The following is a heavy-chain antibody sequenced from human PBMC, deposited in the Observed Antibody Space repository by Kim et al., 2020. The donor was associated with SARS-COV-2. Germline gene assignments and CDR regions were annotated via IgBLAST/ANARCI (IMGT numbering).Heavy chain of an antibody. D-gene: IGHD1-26*01. CDR1: GGPVSSGSYY. CDR2: IYYSGST. Sequence: SETLSLTCTVSGGPVSSGSYYWSWIRQPPGKGLEWIGYIYYSGSTNYNPSLKSRVTISVDTSKNQFSLKLSSVTAADTAVYYCARGVGATTNDSFDIWGQGTRVTVSS. CDR3: ARGVGATTNDSFDI. V-gene: IGHV4-61*01. J-gene: IGHJ3*02.